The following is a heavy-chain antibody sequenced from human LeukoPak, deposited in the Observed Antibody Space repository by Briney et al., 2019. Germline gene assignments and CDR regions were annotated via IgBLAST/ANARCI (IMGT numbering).Heavy chain of an antibody. V-gene: IGHV3-7*01. D-gene: IGHD2-15*01. CDR2: INPAGSET. CDR1: GFTFSNYW. J-gene: IGHJ4*02. CDR3: ARFGYVAAVDV. Sequence: GESLRLSCAASGFTFSNYWMTWVRQSPGKGLEWVANINPAGSETYYVDPVKGRFSISRDNAKNLVYLQMNSLRAEDTAVYHCARFGYVAAVDVWGQGTPVTVSS.